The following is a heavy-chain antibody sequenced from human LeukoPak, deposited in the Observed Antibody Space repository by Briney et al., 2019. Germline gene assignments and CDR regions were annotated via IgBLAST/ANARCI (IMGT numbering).Heavy chain of an antibody. Sequence: SETLSLTCAVYGGSFSGYYWSWIRQPPGKGLEWIGEINHSGSTNYNPSLKSRVTISVDTSKNQFSLKLSSVTAADTAVYYCARSSNLVGAMNYWGQGTLVTVSS. J-gene: IGHJ4*02. CDR3: ARSSNLVGAMNY. D-gene: IGHD1-26*01. V-gene: IGHV4-34*01. CDR2: INHSGST. CDR1: GGSFSGYY.